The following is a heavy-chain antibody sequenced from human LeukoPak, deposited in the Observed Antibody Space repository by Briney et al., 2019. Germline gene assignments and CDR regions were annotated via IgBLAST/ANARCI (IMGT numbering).Heavy chain of an antibody. CDR2: ISYDGSDK. CDR1: GFAFSNYG. J-gene: IGHJ4*02. D-gene: IGHD6-13*01. V-gene: IGHV3-30*18. Sequence: GGSLRLSCAASGFAFSNYGIHWVRQAPGKGLEWVAVISYDGSDKYYADSVKGRFTISRDNSKITLYLQMNSLRAEDTAVYYCAKDRGIAAAGSKGYFDYWGQGTLVTVSS. CDR3: AKDRGIAAAGSKGYFDY.